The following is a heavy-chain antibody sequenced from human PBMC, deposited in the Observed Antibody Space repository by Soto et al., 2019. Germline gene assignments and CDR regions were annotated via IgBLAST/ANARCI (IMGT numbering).Heavy chain of an antibody. CDR1: GDAFTNYI. CDR2: IIPMFGTP. J-gene: IGHJ4*02. D-gene: IGHD1-26*01. CDR3: ARGRDQPPVGLYFDS. Sequence: QVQLVQSGAEVKKPGSSVKVSCKASGDAFTNYIFDWVRQAPGQGLEWMGGIIPMFGTPKYAQTFQDRVTISADVPTGTASLELTSLRFDDTAVYYCARGRDQPPVGLYFDSWGEGTRVTVSS. V-gene: IGHV1-69*01.